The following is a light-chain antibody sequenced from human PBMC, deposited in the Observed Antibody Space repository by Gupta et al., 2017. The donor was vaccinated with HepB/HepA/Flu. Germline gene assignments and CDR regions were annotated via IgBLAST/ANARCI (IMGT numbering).Light chain of an antibody. CDR2: DAS. V-gene: IGKV3-11*01. Sequence: IVLTQSPATLSLTPGERATLSCRASQSVRSYLAWYQQKPGQAPRLLIYDASMRATGIPARFSGSGSGTDFTLTISSLEPEDFAVYYCQQRNNWPLITFGQGTRLEIK. J-gene: IGKJ5*01. CDR3: QQRNNWPLIT. CDR1: QSVRSY.